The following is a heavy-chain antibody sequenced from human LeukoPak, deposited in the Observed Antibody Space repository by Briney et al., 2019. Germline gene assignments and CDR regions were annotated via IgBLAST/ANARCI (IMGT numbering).Heavy chain of an antibody. CDR2: IWYDGSNK. V-gene: IGHV3-33*01. Sequence: GGSLRLSCAASGFTFSSYGMPWVRQAPGKGLEWVAVIWYDGSNKYYADSVKGRFTISRDNSKNTLYLQMNSLRAEDTAVYYCARGSGYSYEKYYYYGMDVWGQGTTVTVSS. CDR1: GFTFSSYG. D-gene: IGHD5-18*01. CDR3: ARGSGYSYEKYYYYGMDV. J-gene: IGHJ6*02.